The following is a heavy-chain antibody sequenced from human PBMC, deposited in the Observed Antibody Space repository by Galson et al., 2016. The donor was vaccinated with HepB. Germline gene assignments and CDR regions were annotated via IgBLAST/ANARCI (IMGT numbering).Heavy chain of an antibody. CDR3: ARESRMVRGVITYFFDY. J-gene: IGHJ4*02. CDR2: IYSGGST. V-gene: IGHV3-53*01. D-gene: IGHD3-10*01. Sequence: FLRLSCAASGFTVSSNYMSWVRQAPGQGLEWASVIYSGGSTYYADSVKGRFTISRDNSKNTLSLQMNSLRAEDTAGYYCARESRMVRGVITYFFDYWGQGTLVTVSS. CDR1: GFTVSSNY.